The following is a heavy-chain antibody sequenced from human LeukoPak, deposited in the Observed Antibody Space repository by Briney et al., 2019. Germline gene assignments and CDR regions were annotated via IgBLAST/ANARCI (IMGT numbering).Heavy chain of an antibody. CDR2: ISGSGNST. CDR1: GLTFSGSA. Sequence: PGGSLRLSCAASGLTFSGSAVSWVRQAPGKGLEWVSLISGSGNSTDYADSVKGRFTISRDNSKNTMYLQMSSLRAEDTAVYYCAKVLVLVSANRYYFDYWGQGTLVTVSS. J-gene: IGHJ4*02. D-gene: IGHD2-15*01. CDR3: AKVLVLVSANRYYFDY. V-gene: IGHV3-23*01.